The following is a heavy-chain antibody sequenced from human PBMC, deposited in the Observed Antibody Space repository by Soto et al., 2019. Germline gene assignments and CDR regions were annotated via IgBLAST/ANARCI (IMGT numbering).Heavy chain of an antibody. Sequence: GGSLRPSCAASGFTFTRYSMNWVRQAPGKGLEWVSSISGTTNYIYYADSMKGRFTVSRDNAKNSVYLEMNSLSAEDTALYYCARESEDLTSNFDYWGQGTLVTVSS. J-gene: IGHJ4*02. CDR3: ARESEDLTSNFDY. CDR1: GFTFTRYS. V-gene: IGHV3-21*01. CDR2: ISGTTNYI.